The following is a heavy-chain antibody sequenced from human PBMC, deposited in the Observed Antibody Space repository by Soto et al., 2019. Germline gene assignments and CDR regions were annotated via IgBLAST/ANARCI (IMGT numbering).Heavy chain of an antibody. CDR2: AYHSGST. Sequence: QLQLQESGPGLVRPSGTLSLTCAVSGGFTSTNNWWSWVRQPPGKGLEWIGDAYHSGSTEYNPSLKSRGNISVDKSKNQISLKLTSATAADTAVYYCARSPPSSYYGGSGTFDYWGQGTLVTVSS. D-gene: IGHD3-10*01. V-gene: IGHV4-4*02. CDR1: GGFTSTNNW. CDR3: ARSPPSSYYGGSGTFDY. J-gene: IGHJ4*02.